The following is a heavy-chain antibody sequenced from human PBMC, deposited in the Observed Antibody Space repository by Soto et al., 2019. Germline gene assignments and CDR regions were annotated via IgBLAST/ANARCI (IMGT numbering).Heavy chain of an antibody. Sequence: GGSLRLSCAASGFTFDEYTMHWVRQGPGKGLEWVSLISWDGGSTYYADSVKGRFTISRDNSKNSLYLQMNSLRTEDTALYYCAKDAHHGSLWFGRKGGMYVWGQGTTVTVSS. V-gene: IGHV3-43*01. CDR2: ISWDGGST. J-gene: IGHJ6*02. D-gene: IGHD3-10*01. CDR3: AKDAHHGSLWFGRKGGMYV. CDR1: GFTFDEYT.